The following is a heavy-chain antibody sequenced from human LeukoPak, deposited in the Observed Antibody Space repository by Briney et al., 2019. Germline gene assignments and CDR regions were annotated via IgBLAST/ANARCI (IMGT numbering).Heavy chain of an antibody. CDR2: INSDGSTT. J-gene: IGHJ4*02. D-gene: IGHD3-22*01. CDR1: GFTFSSYW. CDR3: ARSERYYYDSSGYYAFDY. V-gene: IGHV3-74*01. Sequence: GGSLRPSCAASGFTFSSYWMHWVRQAPGKGLVWVSRINSDGSTTTYADSVKGRFTISRDNAKNTLYLQMNSLRAEDTAVYFCARSERYYYDSSGYYAFDYWGQGTLVTVSS.